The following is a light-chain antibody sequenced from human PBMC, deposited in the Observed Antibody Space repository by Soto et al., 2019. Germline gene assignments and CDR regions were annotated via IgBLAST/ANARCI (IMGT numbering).Light chain of an antibody. Sequence: EILLTKSPATLSLSPEERATLSCRASQSVSSYLAWYQQKPGQAPRLLIYDASNRATGIPARFSGSGSGTDSTLTISSLEPEDFAVYYCQQRSNWPLTFGGGTKVDIK. J-gene: IGKJ4*01. CDR1: QSVSSY. CDR2: DAS. V-gene: IGKV3-11*01. CDR3: QQRSNWPLT.